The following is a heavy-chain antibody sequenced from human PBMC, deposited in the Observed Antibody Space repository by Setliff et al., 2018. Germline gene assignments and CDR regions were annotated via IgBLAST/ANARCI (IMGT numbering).Heavy chain of an antibody. CDR3: ARRGGWVVVTATNWFDP. J-gene: IGHJ5*02. D-gene: IGHD2-21*02. CDR1: GYTFTDYY. Sequence: ASVKVSCKASGYTFTDYYIHWVRQAPGQGLEWMGWISAYNGNTKYAQKLQGRVTMATDISTSTAYMELRSLRSDDTAVYYCARRGGWVVVTATNWFDPWGQGTLVTVSS. V-gene: IGHV1-18*04. CDR2: ISAYNGNT.